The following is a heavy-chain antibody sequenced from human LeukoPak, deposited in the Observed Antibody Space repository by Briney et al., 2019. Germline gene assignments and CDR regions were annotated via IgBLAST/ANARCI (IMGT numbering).Heavy chain of an antibody. Sequence: GGSLRLSCAASGLIFSSYVMSWVRQAPGKGLEWVSTISGTGSDTYYTDSVKGRFTISRDNSKNTLYLQMNSLRAEDMAVYYCARQTAGNDAFDIWGQGTMVTVSS. D-gene: IGHD6-19*01. CDR3: ARQTAGNDAFDI. CDR2: ISGTGSDT. CDR1: GLIFSSYV. J-gene: IGHJ3*02. V-gene: IGHV3-23*01.